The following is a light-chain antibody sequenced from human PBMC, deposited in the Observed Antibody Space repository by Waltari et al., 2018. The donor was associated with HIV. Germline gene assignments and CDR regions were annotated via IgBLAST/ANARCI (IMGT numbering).Light chain of an antibody. V-gene: IGLV1-40*01. CDR1: SSNIGAGYD. Sequence: QSVLTQPPSVSGAPGQRVTISCTGSSSNIGAGYDVHWYQQLPGTAPKLFIYANNTPPSWFPGRFSGSKSGTSASLAITGLRSEDEGDYYCQSYDTSLGGSVFGGGTKLTVL. CDR2: ANN. CDR3: QSYDTSLGGSV. J-gene: IGLJ3*02.